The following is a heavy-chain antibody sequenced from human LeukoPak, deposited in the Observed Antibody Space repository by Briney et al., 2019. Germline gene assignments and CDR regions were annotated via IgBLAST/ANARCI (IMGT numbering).Heavy chain of an antibody. CDR3: ARTQESSGWDFDC. CDR1: GYDFNTYW. CDR2: IYPGDSDT. D-gene: IGHD6-19*01. Sequence: GESLKISCKGSGYDFNTYWIGWVRQMPGKGLEWMGIIYPGDSDTRYSPSFQGQVTISADKSISTAYLQWSSLKASDTAMYYCARTQESSGWDFDCWGQGTLVTVSS. V-gene: IGHV5-51*01. J-gene: IGHJ4*02.